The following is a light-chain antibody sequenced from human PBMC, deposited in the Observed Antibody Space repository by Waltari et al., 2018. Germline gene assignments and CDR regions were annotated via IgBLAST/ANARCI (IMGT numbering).Light chain of an antibody. CDR1: QSVSYNSNNENY. CDR2: WAS. J-gene: IGKJ5*01. CDR3: QHYSGTSSA. Sequence: DIVMTQSPDSLAVSLGERATINCKSSQSVSYNSNNENYLAWYQHKPGQPPNLLISWASTRESGVPDRFSGSGSGTDFTLTISSLQPEDGAVYYCQHYSGTSSAFGQGTRLEIK. V-gene: IGKV4-1*01.